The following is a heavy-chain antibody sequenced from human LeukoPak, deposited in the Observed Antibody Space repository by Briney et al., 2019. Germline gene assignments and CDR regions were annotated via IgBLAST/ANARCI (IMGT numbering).Heavy chain of an antibody. CDR3: ARASITMVRGVIGGMDV. Sequence: PSETLSLTCTVSGGSISSYYWSWIRQPPGKGLEWIGYIYYSGSTTYNPSLKSQVTISVDTSKNQFSLKLSSVTAADTAVYYCARASITMVRGVIGGMDVWGQGTTVTVSS. D-gene: IGHD3-10*01. CDR1: GGSISSYY. CDR2: IYYSGST. V-gene: IGHV4-59*01. J-gene: IGHJ6*02.